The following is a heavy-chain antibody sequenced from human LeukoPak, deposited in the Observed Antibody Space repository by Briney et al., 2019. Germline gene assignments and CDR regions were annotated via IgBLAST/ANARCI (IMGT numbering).Heavy chain of an antibody. J-gene: IGHJ6*04. V-gene: IGHV4-34*01. D-gene: IGHD5-18*01. CDR1: GGSFSGYY. CDR2: INHSGST. Sequence: SETLSLTCADYGGSFSGYYWSWIRQPPGKGLEWIGEINHSGSTNYNPSLKSRVTISVDTSKNQFSLKLSSVTAADTAVYYCARGFGYSYGSRYYYYGMDVWGKGTTVTVSS. CDR3: ARGFGYSYGSRYYYYGMDV.